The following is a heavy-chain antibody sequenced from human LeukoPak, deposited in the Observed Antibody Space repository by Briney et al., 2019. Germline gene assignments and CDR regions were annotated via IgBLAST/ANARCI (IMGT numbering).Heavy chain of an antibody. CDR1: GYTFTSYY. Sequence: ASVKVSCKASGYTFTSYYMHWVRQAPGQGLEWMGIINPSGGSTSYAQKFQGRVTMTRDTSTSTVYMELSSLRSEDTAVYYCARSIAAAAREVNYYYYYMDVWGKGTTVTVFS. D-gene: IGHD6-13*01. V-gene: IGHV1-46*01. CDR3: ARSIAAAAREVNYYYYYMDV. CDR2: INPSGGST. J-gene: IGHJ6*03.